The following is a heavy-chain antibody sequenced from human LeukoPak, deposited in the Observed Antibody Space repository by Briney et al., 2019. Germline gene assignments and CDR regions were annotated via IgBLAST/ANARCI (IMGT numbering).Heavy chain of an antibody. CDR2: IWYDGSNK. J-gene: IGHJ4*02. D-gene: IGHD3-10*01. V-gene: IGHV3-33*01. CDR3: ARGFGGNHWADY. Sequence: GGSLRLSCAASGFTFSSYGMHWVRQAPGKGLEWVAVIWYDGSNKYYADSVKGRFTISRDNSKNTLYLQMNSLRAEDTAVYYCARGFGGNHWADYWGQGNLVTVSS. CDR1: GFTFSSYG.